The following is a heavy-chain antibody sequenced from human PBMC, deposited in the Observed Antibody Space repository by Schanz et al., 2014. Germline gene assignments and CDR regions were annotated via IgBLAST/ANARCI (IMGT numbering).Heavy chain of an antibody. J-gene: IGHJ4*02. CDR1: GFIVRSNY. D-gene: IGHD3-10*01. CDR3: ARIGGSVFDY. V-gene: IGHV3-23*04. CDR2: ISASGGTT. Sequence: VQLVDSGGGLVKPGGSLRLSCAVSGFIVRSNYMTWVRQAPGKGLEWVSAISASGGTTYYADSVKGRFTIPRDNSKNTLYLQMNSLRAEDTAVYYCARIGGSVFDYWAQGTLVTVSS.